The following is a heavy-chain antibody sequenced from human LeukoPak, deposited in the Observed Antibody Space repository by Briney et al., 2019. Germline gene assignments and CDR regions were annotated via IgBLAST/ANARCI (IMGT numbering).Heavy chain of an antibody. J-gene: IGHJ4*02. CDR1: GFTFSSYS. Sequence: PGGSLRLSCAASGFTFSSYSMNWVRQAPGKGLEWVSSISSSSSYIYYADSVKGRFTISRDNAKNSLYLQMNSLRAEDTAVYYCASGRYSSSWQSSVTPLPGYWGQGTLVTVSS. CDR3: ASGRYSSSWQSSVTPLPGY. V-gene: IGHV3-21*01. D-gene: IGHD6-13*01. CDR2: ISSSSSYI.